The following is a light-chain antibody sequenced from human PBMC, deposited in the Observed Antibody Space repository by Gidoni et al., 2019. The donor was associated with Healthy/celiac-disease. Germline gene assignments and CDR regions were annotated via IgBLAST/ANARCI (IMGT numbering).Light chain of an antibody. V-gene: IGKV1-5*03. J-gene: IGKJ4*01. Sequence: DIQMTQSPSTLSASVGDRVTITCRASQSISSWLAWYQQKPGKAPKLLIYKASSLESGVPSRFSGSGSGTAFTLTISSLQPDDFATYYCQQYTSYLLTFXGXTKVEIK. CDR1: QSISSW. CDR2: KAS. CDR3: QQYTSYLLT.